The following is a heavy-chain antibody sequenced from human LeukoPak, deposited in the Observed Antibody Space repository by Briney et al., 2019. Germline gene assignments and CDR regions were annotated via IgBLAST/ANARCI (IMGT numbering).Heavy chain of an antibody. CDR2: IYHSGST. Sequence: ASETLSLTCTVSGYSISSGYYWGWIRQPPGKGLEWIGNIYHSGSTNYNPSLKSRVTISVDTSKNQFSLKLSSVTAADTAVYYCARERYRYYMDVWGKGTTVTISS. CDR1: GYSISSGYY. D-gene: IGHD3-9*01. J-gene: IGHJ6*03. CDR3: ARERYRYYMDV. V-gene: IGHV4-38-2*02.